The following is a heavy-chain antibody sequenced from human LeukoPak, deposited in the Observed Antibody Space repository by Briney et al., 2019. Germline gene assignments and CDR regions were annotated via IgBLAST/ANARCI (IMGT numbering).Heavy chain of an antibody. J-gene: IGHJ6*03. CDR2: ITSSSSYI. Sequence: TGGSLRLSCAASGFTFSTYSMNWVRQAPGKGLEWVSSITSSSSYIYHADSVKGRFTISRDNAKNSLYLQMSSLRAEDTAVYYCARANRHCTNGVCYTHGDYYYYMDVWGKGTTVTVSS. D-gene: IGHD2-8*01. CDR1: GFTFSTYS. V-gene: IGHV3-21*01. CDR3: ARANRHCTNGVCYTHGDYYYYMDV.